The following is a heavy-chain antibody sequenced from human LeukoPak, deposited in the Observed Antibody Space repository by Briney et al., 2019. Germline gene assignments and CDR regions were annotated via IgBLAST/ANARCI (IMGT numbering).Heavy chain of an antibody. CDR1: GFTFGHYW. D-gene: IGHD5-24*01. CDR3: VRGAEKAGVDY. V-gene: IGHV3-74*03. CDR2: LNPDGSNT. J-gene: IGHJ4*02. Sequence: GGSLRLSCTASGFTFGHYWMHWVRQPPGKGLVWVSRLNPDGSNTKSADSLRGRFTISRDNAKNTLYLQMNSLRVEDTAVYYCVRGAEKAGVDYWGQGTLVTVSS.